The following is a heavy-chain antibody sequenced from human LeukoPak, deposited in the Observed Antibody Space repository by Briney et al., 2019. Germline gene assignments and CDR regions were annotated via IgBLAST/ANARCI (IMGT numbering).Heavy chain of an antibody. CDR2: IIPIFGTA. D-gene: IGHD3-10*01. Sequence: ASVKVSCKASGGTFSSYAISWVRQAPGQGLEWMGGIIPIFGTANYAQKFQGRVTITADESMSTAYMELSSLRSEDTAVYYCAREAKDGSGSYYNPYDYWGQGTLVTVSS. CDR1: GGTFSSYA. J-gene: IGHJ4*02. V-gene: IGHV1-69*13. CDR3: AREAKDGSGSYYNPYDY.